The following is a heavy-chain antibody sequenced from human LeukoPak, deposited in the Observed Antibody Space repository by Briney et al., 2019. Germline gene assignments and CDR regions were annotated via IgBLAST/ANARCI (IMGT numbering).Heavy chain of an antibody. CDR1: GGSISSSSYY. J-gene: IGHJ4*02. D-gene: IGHD6-19*01. CDR3: ARRRGSGWLYFDY. Sequence: SETLSHTCTVSGGSISSSSYYWGWIRQPPGKGLEWIGSIYYSGSTYYNPSLKSRVTISVDTSKNQFSLKLSSVTAADTAVYYCARRRGSGWLYFDYWGQGTLVTVSS. V-gene: IGHV4-39*07. CDR2: IYYSGST.